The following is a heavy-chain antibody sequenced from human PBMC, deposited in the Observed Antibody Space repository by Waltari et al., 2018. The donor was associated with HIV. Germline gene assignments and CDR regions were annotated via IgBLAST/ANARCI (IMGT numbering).Heavy chain of an antibody. V-gene: IGHV4-34*01. CDR1: GGSFSGYY. J-gene: IGHJ5*02. CDR3: ARGVFYCSSTSCDTQTKYNWFDP. Sequence: QVQLQQWGAGLLKPSETLSLTCAVYGGSFSGYYWSWIRQPPGKGLEGIGEINHSVSTNYNPSLKSRVTISVDTSKNQCSLKLSSVTAADTAVYYCARGVFYCSSTSCDTQTKYNWFDPWGQGTLVTV. CDR2: INHSVST. D-gene: IGHD2-2*01.